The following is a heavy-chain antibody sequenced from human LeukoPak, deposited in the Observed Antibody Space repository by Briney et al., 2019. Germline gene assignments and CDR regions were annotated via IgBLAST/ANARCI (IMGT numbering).Heavy chain of an antibody. Sequence: SVKVSCKASGGTFSSYAISWVRQAPGQGLEWMGGIIPIFGTANYAQKFQGRVTITTDESTSTAYMELSSLRSEDTAVYYCATLNYYDSSGYYYSAFDIWGQGTMVTVSS. CDR3: ATLNYYDSSGYYYSAFDI. J-gene: IGHJ3*02. D-gene: IGHD3-22*01. CDR1: GGTFSSYA. V-gene: IGHV1-69*05. CDR2: IIPIFGTA.